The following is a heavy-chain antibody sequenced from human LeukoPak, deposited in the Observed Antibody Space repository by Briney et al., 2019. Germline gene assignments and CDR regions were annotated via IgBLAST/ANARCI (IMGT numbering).Heavy chain of an antibody. V-gene: IGHV4-34*01. CDR1: GGSFSGYY. Sequence: SETLSLTCAVYGGSFSGYYWSWIRQPPGKGLEWIGSVYYSGSTYYNPSLKSRVTISVDTSKKQFSLNLSSVTAADTAVYYCARGKDGARYYYYYMDVWGKGTTVTVSS. CDR2: VYYSGST. D-gene: IGHD4-17*01. CDR3: ARGKDGARYYYYYMDV. J-gene: IGHJ6*03.